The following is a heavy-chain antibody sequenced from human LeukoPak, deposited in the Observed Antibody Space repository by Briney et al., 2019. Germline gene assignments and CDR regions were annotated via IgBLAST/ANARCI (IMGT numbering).Heavy chain of an antibody. CDR3: SRDDTYHDNSNYHDAFDL. CDR2: ISGSGGST. Sequence: GGSLRLSCAASGFTFSSYAMSWVRQAPGKGLEWVSAISGSGGSTYYADSVKGRFTISRDNAKNSAYLQMNSLRAEDTAVYFCSRDDTYHDNSNYHDAFDLWGRGTMVTVSS. J-gene: IGHJ3*01. D-gene: IGHD3-22*01. CDR1: GFTFSSYA. V-gene: IGHV3-23*01.